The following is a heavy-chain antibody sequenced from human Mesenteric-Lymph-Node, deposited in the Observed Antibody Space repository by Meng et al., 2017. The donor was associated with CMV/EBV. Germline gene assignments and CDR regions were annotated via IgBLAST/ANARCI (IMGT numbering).Heavy chain of an antibody. D-gene: IGHD7-27*01. CDR3: ARNWGIDS. J-gene: IGHJ4*02. Sequence: SLRLSCAASGFTFSSYAMSWVSQAPGKGLEWVSTFSATTTNTYYADSVKGRFTISRDNSKSTLYLQMHSLRDEDTAVYYCARNWGIDSWGPGTLVTVSS. CDR1: GFTFSSYA. CDR2: FSATTTNT. V-gene: IGHV3-23*01.